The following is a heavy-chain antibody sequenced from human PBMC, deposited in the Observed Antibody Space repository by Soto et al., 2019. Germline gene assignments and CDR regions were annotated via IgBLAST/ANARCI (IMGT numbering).Heavy chain of an antibody. CDR3: ARDLSITMIVVVITYLFYYYYGMDV. CDR1: GGSISSYY. Sequence: TVSGGSISSYYWSWIRQPAGKGLEWIGRIYTSGSTNYNPSLKSRVTMSVDTSKNQFSLKLSSVTAADTAVYYCARDLSITMIVVVITYLFYYYYGMDVWGQGTTVTVSS. V-gene: IGHV4-4*07. J-gene: IGHJ6*02. D-gene: IGHD3-22*01. CDR2: IYTSGST.